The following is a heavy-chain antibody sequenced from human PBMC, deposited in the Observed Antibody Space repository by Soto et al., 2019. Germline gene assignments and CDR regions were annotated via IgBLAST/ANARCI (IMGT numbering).Heavy chain of an antibody. CDR3: ARGNIAAALVY. J-gene: IGHJ4*02. CDR2: INHSGRT. CDR1: GGSISGHY. V-gene: IGHV4-34*01. Sequence: QVQLQQWGAGLLKPSETLSLTCAVYGGSISGHYWNWIRQPPGKGLEWIGEINHSGRTNYNPSLKSRVNISVDTSKNQFSLNLGSVTAAATAVYYCARGNIAAALVYWGQGTLVTVSS. D-gene: IGHD6-13*01.